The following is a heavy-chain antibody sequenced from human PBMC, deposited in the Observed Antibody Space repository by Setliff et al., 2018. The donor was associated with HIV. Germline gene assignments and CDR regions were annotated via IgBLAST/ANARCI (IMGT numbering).Heavy chain of an antibody. CDR2: IRPNGGTT. CDR3: AREGGGYDLNWFDP. D-gene: IGHD5-12*01. Sequence: ASVKVSCKTSGYPFNVYYVNWVRQAPGQGLEWVGWIRPNGGTTKYAQKLQGRVTMTTDTSTSTAYMELRSLTSDDTAVYYCAREGGGYDLNWFDPWGQGTLVTVSS. V-gene: IGHV1-18*04. J-gene: IGHJ5*02. CDR1: GYPFNVYY.